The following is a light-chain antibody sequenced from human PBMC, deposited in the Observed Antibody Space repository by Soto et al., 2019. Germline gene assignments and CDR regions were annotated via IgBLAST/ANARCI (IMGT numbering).Light chain of an antibody. Sequence: EIVMTQSPATLYVSPGERATLSCRASQRVSSNLAWYQQKPGQAPRLLIYGASTRATGIPARFSGSGSGTEFALTISSLQSEDFAVYYCQQYNNWHTFGPGTKVDIK. CDR3: QQYNNWHT. V-gene: IGKV3-15*01. J-gene: IGKJ3*01. CDR1: QRVSSN. CDR2: GAS.